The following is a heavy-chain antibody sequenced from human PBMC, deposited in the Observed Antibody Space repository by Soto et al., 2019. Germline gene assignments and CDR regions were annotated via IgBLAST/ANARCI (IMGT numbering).Heavy chain of an antibody. V-gene: IGHV3-23*01. Sequence: EVQLLESGGGLVQPGGSLRLSCAASGFTFSSYAMSWVRQAPGKGLEWVSAISGSGGSTYYADSVKGRFTISRDNSKNPLYLQMNSLRAEDTAVYYCAKDNGEYYYYYYYMDVWGKGTTVTVSS. CDR2: ISGSGGST. D-gene: IGHD3-10*01. CDR3: AKDNGEYYYYYYYMDV. CDR1: GFTFSSYA. J-gene: IGHJ6*03.